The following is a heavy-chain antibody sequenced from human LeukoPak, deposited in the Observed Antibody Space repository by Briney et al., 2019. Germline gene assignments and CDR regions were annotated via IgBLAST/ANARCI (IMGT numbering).Heavy chain of an antibody. D-gene: IGHD4-17*01. J-gene: IGHJ4*02. CDR2: ISWNSGSI. V-gene: IGHV3-9*01. Sequence: HPGGSLRLSCAASGFTFDDYAMHWVRQAPGKGLEWVSGISWNSGSIGYADSVKGRFTISRDNAKNSLYLQMNSLRAEDTALYYCASTHDYGDNRGYWGQGTLVTVSS. CDR3: ASTHDYGDNRGY. CDR1: GFTFDDYA.